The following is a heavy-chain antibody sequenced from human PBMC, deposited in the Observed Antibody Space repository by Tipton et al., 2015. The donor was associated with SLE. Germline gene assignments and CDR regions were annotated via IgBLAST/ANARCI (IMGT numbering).Heavy chain of an antibody. V-gene: IGHV4-61*02. D-gene: IGHD1-20*01. CDR2: IYTSGST. CDR3: AREITVTTRWFDP. J-gene: IGHJ5*02. Sequence: TLSLTCSVSGGSISSGSYYWSWIRQSAGKGLEWIGRIYTSGSTNYNPSLKSRVTISVDTSKNQFSLKLSSVTAADTAVYYCAREITVTTRWFDPWGQGTLVTVSS. CDR1: GGSISSGSYY.